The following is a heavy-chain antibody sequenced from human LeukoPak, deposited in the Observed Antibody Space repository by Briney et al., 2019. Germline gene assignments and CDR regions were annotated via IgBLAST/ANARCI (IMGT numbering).Heavy chain of an antibody. Sequence: ASVKVSCKVSGDTLTELSMYWVRQAPGKGLEWMGGFDPKEGERVYAQHFQGRFTMTEDTSSGTAYMELNRLRSEDTAVYYCARGRATDLGAFDIWGQGTMVTVSS. CDR1: GDTLTELS. D-gene: IGHD1-26*01. CDR2: FDPKEGER. CDR3: ARGRATDLGAFDI. V-gene: IGHV1-24*01. J-gene: IGHJ3*02.